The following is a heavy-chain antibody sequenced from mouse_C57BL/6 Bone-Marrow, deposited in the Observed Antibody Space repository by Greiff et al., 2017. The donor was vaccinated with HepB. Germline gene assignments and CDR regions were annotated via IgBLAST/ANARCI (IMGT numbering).Heavy chain of an antibody. J-gene: IGHJ4*01. CDR1: GFTFSDYG. V-gene: IGHV5-17*01. CDR2: ISSGSSTI. D-gene: IGHD4-1*01. Sequence: EVKLEESGGGLVKPGGSLKLSCAASGFTFSDYGMHWVRQAPEKGLEWVAYISSGSSTIYYADTVKGRFTISRDNAKNTLFLQMTSLRSEDTAMYYCALLGRAMDYWGQGTSVTVSS. CDR3: ALLGRAMDY.